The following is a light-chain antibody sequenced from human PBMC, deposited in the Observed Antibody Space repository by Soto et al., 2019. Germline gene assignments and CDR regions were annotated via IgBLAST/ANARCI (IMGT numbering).Light chain of an antibody. CDR2: KAS. CDR3: QQRA. V-gene: IGKV1-5*03. Sequence: DIQMTQSPSTLSASVGDRVTITCRASQSISSWLAWYQQKPGKAPKLLIYKASSLESGVPSRFSGSGSGTEFTLTISSLQPDDFATYYCQQRAFGQGTKVDI. CDR1: QSISSW. J-gene: IGKJ1*01.